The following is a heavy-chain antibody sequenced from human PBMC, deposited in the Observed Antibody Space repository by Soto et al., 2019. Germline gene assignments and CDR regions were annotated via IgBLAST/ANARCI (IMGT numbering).Heavy chain of an antibody. Sequence: GGSLRLSCAASGFTFSSYAMSWVRQAPGKGLEWVSAISGSGGSTYYADSVKGRFTISRDNSKNTLYLQMNSLRAEDTAVYYCAKDVVVFGIAGAGDNWFELWGQAILVTLSS. CDR2: ISGSGGST. CDR3: AKDVVVFGIAGAGDNWFEL. V-gene: IGHV3-23*01. J-gene: IGHJ5*02. D-gene: IGHD6-19*01. CDR1: GFTFSSYA.